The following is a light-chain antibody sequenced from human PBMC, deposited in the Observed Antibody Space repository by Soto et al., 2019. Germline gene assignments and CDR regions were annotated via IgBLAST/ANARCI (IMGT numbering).Light chain of an antibody. V-gene: IGKV3-20*01. CDR2: DAS. CDR3: QQFGISPET. CDR1: QSVGDNY. Sequence: EVLLTQSPGILSLSPGERATLSCRASQSVGDNYLAWYQQKPGQAPRLLIYDASNRAPGIPARFSGSGSGTDFALTISRLEPEDFAVYYCQQFGISPETFGQGTKVEIK. J-gene: IGKJ1*01.